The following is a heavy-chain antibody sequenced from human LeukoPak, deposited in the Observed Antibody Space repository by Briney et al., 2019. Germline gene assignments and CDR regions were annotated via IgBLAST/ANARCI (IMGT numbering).Heavy chain of an antibody. CDR3: ARGRLDSSTLV. D-gene: IGHD6-6*01. Sequence: PSETLSLTCAVYGGSFSGYYWSWIRQPPGKGLEWIGEINHSGSTNYNPSLKSRVTISVDTSKNQFSLKLSSVTAADTAVYYCARGRLDSSTLVWGQGTLVTVSS. V-gene: IGHV4-34*01. CDR1: GGSFSGYY. CDR2: INHSGST. J-gene: IGHJ4*02.